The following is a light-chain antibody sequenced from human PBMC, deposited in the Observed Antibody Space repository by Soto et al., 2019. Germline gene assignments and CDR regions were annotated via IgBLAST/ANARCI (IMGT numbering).Light chain of an antibody. Sequence: ELGMSHSPSTVSVSTGERATLSCRASQSFSSNVAWYQHKPGQAPRLLIYAASSRATGIPDRFSGSGSGTDFSLTINRLEPEDFAVYYCQQYNNWPQTFGHGTKVDIK. CDR1: QSFSSN. CDR2: AAS. CDR3: QQYNNWPQT. J-gene: IGKJ1*01. V-gene: IGKV3D-15*01.